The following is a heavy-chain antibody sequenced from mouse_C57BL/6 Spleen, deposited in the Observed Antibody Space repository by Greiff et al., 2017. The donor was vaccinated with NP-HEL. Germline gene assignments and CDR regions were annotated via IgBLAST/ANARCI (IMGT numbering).Heavy chain of an antibody. Sequence: EVKLQESGGGLVQPGGSLSLSCAASGFTFTDYYISWVRQPPGKALEWLGFIRNKANGYTTEYSASVKGRFTISRDNSQSILYLQMNALRAEDSATYYCARYEVYGSRYAYFDYWGQGTTLTVSS. J-gene: IGHJ2*01. CDR1: GFTFTDYY. CDR2: IRNKANGYTT. V-gene: IGHV7-3*01. CDR3: ARYEVYGSRYAYFDY. D-gene: IGHD1-1*01.